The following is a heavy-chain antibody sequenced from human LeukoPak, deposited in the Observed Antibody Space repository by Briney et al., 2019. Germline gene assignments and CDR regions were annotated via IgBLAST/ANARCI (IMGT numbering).Heavy chain of an antibody. D-gene: IGHD3-22*01. CDR3: ARQYYDSSGYLDAFDI. CDR2: IYYSGST. J-gene: IGHJ3*02. V-gene: IGHV4-59*08. Sequence: SETLSLTCTVSGGSISSYYWSWIRQPPGKGLEWIGYIYYSGSTNYNPSLRSRVIISVDASKNQFSLKLSSVTAADTAVYYCARQYYDSSGYLDAFDIWGQGTMVTVSS. CDR1: GGSISSYY.